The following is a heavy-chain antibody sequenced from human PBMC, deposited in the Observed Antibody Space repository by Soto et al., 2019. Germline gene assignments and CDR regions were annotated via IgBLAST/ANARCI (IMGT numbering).Heavy chain of an antibody. CDR3: SRDRSWKWLFDFWFDP. Sequence: YMSWVPQAPGKGLEWVSYISSSSSYTNYADSVKGRFTISRDNAKNELYLQMISLRAEYTAVYYCSRDRSWKWLFDFWFDPWGQGILVTVSS. J-gene: IGHJ5*02. CDR2: ISSSSSYT. V-gene: IGHV3-11*05. D-gene: IGHD3-22*01. CDR1: Y.